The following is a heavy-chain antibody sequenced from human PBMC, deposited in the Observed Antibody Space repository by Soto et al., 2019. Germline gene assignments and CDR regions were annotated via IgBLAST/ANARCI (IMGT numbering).Heavy chain of an antibody. Sequence: QVQLVESGGGLVKPGGSLRLSCAASGFTFSDYYMSWIRQAPGKGLEWVSYISSSSSYTNYADSVKGRFTISRDNAKNSLYLQMNSLRAEDTAVYYCASPMVRGVIRFDPWGQGTLVTVSS. J-gene: IGHJ5*02. CDR1: GFTFSDYY. D-gene: IGHD3-10*01. CDR2: ISSSSSYT. CDR3: ASPMVRGVIRFDP. V-gene: IGHV3-11*06.